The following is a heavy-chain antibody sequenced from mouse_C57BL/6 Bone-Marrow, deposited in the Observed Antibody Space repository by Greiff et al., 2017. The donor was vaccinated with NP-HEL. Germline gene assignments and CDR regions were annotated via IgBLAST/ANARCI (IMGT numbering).Heavy chain of an antibody. V-gene: IGHV2-9-1*01. CDR3: ARNLLYYGSSYWWYFDV. J-gene: IGHJ1*03. CDR1: GFSLTSYA. D-gene: IGHD1-1*01. Sequence: VQLVESGPGLVAPSQSLSITCTVSGFSLTSYAISWVRQPPGKGLEWLGVIWTGGGTNYNSALKSRLSISKDNSKSQVFLKMNSLQTDDTARYYCARNLLYYGSSYWWYFDVWGTGTTVTVSS. CDR2: IWTGGGT.